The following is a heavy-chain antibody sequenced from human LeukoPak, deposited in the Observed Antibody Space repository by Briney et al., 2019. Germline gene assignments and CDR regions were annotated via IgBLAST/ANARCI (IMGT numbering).Heavy chain of an antibody. Sequence: GGSLRLSCAASGFTFSSHSMHWVRQAPGKGLEWLAILSPYENNKRYAESVKGRFTISRDNPKSTLYLHMDSLTSEDTAVYYCARDLSGTWTFDHWGQGTLVTVSS. D-gene: IGHD1-26*01. V-gene: IGHV3-30-3*01. J-gene: IGHJ4*02. CDR3: ARDLSGTWTFDH. CDR2: LSPYENNK. CDR1: GFTFSSHS.